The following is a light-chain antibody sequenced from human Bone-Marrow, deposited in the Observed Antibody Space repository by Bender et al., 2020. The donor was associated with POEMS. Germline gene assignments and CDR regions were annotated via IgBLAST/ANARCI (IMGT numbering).Light chain of an antibody. CDR1: SSDVGGYAY. CDR3: QTWDSTTGL. Sequence: QSALTQPASVSGSPGQSITISCTGTSSDVGGYAYVSWFQQHPGKAPRVMIYDVSDRPSGISNRFSGSKSGNTASLTISGTQAMDEADYYCQTWDSTTGLFGGGTKLTVL. J-gene: IGLJ2*01. CDR2: DVS. V-gene: IGLV2-14*03.